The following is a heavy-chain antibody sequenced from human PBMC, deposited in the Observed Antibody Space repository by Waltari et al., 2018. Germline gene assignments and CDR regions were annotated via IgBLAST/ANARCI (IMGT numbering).Heavy chain of an antibody. CDR1: GFTFSSYS. D-gene: IGHD3-22*01. CDR2: ISSSSSTI. V-gene: IGHV3-48*01. CDR3: ARETYYYDSSGYYYYYYGMDV. J-gene: IGHJ6*02. Sequence: EVQLVESGGGLVQPGGSLRLSCAASGFTFSSYSMNWVRQAPGKGLEWVSYISSSSSTIYYADSVKGRFTISRDNAKNSLYLQMNSLRAEDTAVYYCARETYYYDSSGYYYYYYGMDVWGQGTTVTVSS.